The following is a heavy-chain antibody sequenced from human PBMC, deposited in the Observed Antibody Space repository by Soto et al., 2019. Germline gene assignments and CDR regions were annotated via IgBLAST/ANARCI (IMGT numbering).Heavy chain of an antibody. CDR2: IYHSGTT. V-gene: IGHV4-38-2*02. J-gene: IGHJ4*02. CDR1: GYSISSGYF. Sequence: PSETLSLTCAVSGYSISSGYFWGWIRQPPGKGLEYIGSIYHSGTTYYNPSLKSRVTISVDTSKNQFSLKLSSVTAADTAVYYCAREGDYWGQGTLVTVYS. CDR3: AREGDY.